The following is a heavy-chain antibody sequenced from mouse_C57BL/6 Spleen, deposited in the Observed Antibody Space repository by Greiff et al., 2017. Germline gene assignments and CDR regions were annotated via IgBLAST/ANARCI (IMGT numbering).Heavy chain of an antibody. CDR1: GFTFSNYW. Sequence: EVQGVESGGGLVQPGGSMKLSCVASGFTFSNYWMNWVRQSPEKGLEWVAQIRLKSDNYATQYAESVKGRFTISRDDSKSSVYLQMNNLRAEDTGIYYCTGGGGYYGEYYFDYWGQGTTLTVSS. CDR3: TGGGGYYGEYYFDY. J-gene: IGHJ2*01. CDR2: IRLKSDNYAT. V-gene: IGHV6-3*01. D-gene: IGHD1-1*01.